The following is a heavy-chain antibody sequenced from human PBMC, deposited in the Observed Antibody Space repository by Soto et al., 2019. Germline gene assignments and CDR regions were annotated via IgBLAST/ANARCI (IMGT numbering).Heavy chain of an antibody. CDR2: ISLNGTEK. CDR1: GFNFDKYA. V-gene: IGHV3-30*01. Sequence: QVPLVESGGGVVQPGRSLRLFCAASGFNFDKYAFHWVRQVPGKGLEWVAVISLNGTEKYEDSVRGRLNISRDNSKNTVELQVNSLMTENAAVYYCARDISYGVSRRYSHNGMDVWGAGTTVTASS. D-gene: IGHD2-21*01. CDR3: ARDISYGVSRRYSHNGMDV. J-gene: IGHJ6*04.